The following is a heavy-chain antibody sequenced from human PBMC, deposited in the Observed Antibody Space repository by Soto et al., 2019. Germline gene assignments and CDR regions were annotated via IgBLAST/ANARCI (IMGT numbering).Heavy chain of an antibody. J-gene: IGHJ4*02. CDR2: ISHSGST. Sequence: PSETLSLTCAVSGGSISSGGHSWSWIRQPPGKGLECIGYISHSGSTYYNPSLKSRVTISVDRSKNQFSLKLTSVTAADTAVYYCARGGLLPDYWGQGTLVTVSS. CDR3: ARGGLLPDY. D-gene: IGHD6-19*01. V-gene: IGHV4-30-2*01. CDR1: GGSISSGGHS.